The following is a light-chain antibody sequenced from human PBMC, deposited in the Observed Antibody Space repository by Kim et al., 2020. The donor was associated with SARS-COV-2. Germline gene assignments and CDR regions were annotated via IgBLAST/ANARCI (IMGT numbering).Light chain of an antibody. CDR2: GAS. Sequence: EIVLTQSPGTLSLSPGERATLSCRARQSVSSSYLAWYQQKPGQAPRLLSYGASSRATGIPDRFSGSGSGTDFTLTISRLEPEDFAVYYCQQYGSSPPWTFGQGTKVDIK. CDR1: QSVSSSY. V-gene: IGKV3-20*01. CDR3: QQYGSSPPWT. J-gene: IGKJ1*01.